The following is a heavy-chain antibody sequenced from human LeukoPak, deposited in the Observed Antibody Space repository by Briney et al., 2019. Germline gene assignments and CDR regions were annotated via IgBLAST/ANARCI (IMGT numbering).Heavy chain of an antibody. CDR3: ARPTRTIAAAGTRGWFDP. CDR1: GGSFSGYY. Sequence: SETLSLTCAVYGGSFSGYYWSWIRQPPGKGLEWIGEINHSGSTNYNPSLKSRVTISVDTSKNQFSLKLSPVTAADTAVYYCARPTRTIAAAGTRGWFDPWGQGTLVTVSS. V-gene: IGHV4-34*01. CDR2: INHSGST. J-gene: IGHJ5*02. D-gene: IGHD6-13*01.